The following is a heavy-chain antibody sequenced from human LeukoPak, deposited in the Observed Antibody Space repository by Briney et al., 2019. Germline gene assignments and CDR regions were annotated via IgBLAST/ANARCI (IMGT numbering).Heavy chain of an antibody. CDR2: IIPIFGTA. J-gene: IGHJ4*02. CDR3: ARVIRERYYDFWSGYYYYFDY. D-gene: IGHD3-3*01. V-gene: IGHV1-69*13. CDR1: GGTFSSYA. Sequence: SVKVSCKASGGTFSSYAISWVRQAPGQGLEWMGGIIPIFGTANYAQKSQGRVTITADESTSTAYMELSSLRSEDTAVYYCARVIRERYYDFWSGYYYYFDYWGQGTLVTVSS.